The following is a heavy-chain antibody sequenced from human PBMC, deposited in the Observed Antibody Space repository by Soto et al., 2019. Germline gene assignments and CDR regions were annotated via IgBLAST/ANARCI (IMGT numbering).Heavy chain of an antibody. CDR2: INPNSGGT. J-gene: IGHJ4*02. V-gene: IGHV1-2*02. Sequence: ASVKVSCKASGYTFTGYYMHWVRQAPGQGLEWMGWINPNSGGTNYAQKFQGRVTMTRDTSISTAYMELSRLRSDDTAVYYCARSPPTHYYDSSGYSSVGYWGQGTLVTVSS. CDR3: ARSPPTHYYDSSGYSSVGY. D-gene: IGHD3-22*01. CDR1: GYTFTGYY.